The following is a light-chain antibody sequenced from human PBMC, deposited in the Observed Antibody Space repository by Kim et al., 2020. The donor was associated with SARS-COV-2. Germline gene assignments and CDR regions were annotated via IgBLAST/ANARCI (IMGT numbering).Light chain of an antibody. CDR3: QQRSNWPPFT. Sequence: SPGDRVTLSGRASQSVSSYLAWYQQTPGQAPRLLIYDASNRATGIPARFSGSGSGTDFTLTISSLEPEDFAVYYCQQRSNWPPFTFGPGTKVDI. J-gene: IGKJ3*01. V-gene: IGKV3-11*01. CDR2: DAS. CDR1: QSVSSY.